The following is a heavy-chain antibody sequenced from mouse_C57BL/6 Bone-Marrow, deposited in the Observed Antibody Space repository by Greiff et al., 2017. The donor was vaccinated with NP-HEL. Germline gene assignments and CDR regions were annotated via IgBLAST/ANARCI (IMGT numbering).Heavy chain of an antibody. D-gene: IGHD1-1*01. CDR3: ARGDWYGAWFAY. V-gene: IGHV1-59*01. J-gene: IGHJ3*01. CDR1: GYSFTSYW. CDR2: IDPSDSYT. Sequence: QVHVKQPGAELVRPGTSVKLSCKASGYSFTSYWMHWVKQRPGQGLEWIGVIDPSDSYTNYNQKFKGKATLTVDTSSSTAYMQLSSLTSEDSAVYYCARGDWYGAWFAYWGQGTLVTVSA.